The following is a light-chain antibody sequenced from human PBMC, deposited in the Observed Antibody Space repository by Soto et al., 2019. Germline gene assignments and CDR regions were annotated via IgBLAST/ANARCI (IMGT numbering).Light chain of an antibody. CDR2: EVT. J-gene: IGLJ2*01. CDR3: SSYAGFNVV. Sequence: QSALTQPPSASGSPGQSVTISCTGTSSDVGYYNYVSWYQQHPGKAPKLMIYEVTKRPSGVPDRFSGSKSGNTASLTVSGLQAEDEANYYCSSYAGFNVVFGGGTKLTVL. V-gene: IGLV2-8*01. CDR1: SSDVGYYNY.